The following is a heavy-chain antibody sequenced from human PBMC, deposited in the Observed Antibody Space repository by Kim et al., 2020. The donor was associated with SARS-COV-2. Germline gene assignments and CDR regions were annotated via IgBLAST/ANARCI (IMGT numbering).Heavy chain of an antibody. CDR1: GFTFSSYG. CDR3: ASDPGYSSSWYGLSRYYYGMDV. V-gene: IGHV3-33*01. D-gene: IGHD6-13*01. CDR2: IWYDGSNK. Sequence: GGSLRLSCAASGFTFSSYGMHWVRQAPGKGLEWVAVIWYDGSNKYYADSVKGRFTISRDNSKNTLYLQMNSLRAEDTAVYYCASDPGYSSSWYGLSRYYYGMDVWGQGTTVTVSS. J-gene: IGHJ6*02.